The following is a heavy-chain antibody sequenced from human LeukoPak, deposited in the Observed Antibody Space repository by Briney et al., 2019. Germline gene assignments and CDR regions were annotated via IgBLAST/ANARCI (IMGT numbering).Heavy chain of an antibody. CDR3: ARQSILDTAMVGY. V-gene: IGHV4-39*01. CDR1: GGSISSSSYY. Sequence: PSETLSLTCTVSGGSISSSSYYWGWIRQPPGTGLEWIGSIYYSGSTYYNPSLKSRVTISVDTSKNQFSLKLSSVTAADTAVYYCARQSILDTAMVGYWGQGTLVTVSS. D-gene: IGHD5-18*01. J-gene: IGHJ4*02. CDR2: IYYSGST.